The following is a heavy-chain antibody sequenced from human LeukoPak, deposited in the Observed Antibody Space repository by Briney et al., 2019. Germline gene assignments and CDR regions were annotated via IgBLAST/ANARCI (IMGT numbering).Heavy chain of an antibody. V-gene: IGHV4-39*01. CDR1: GGSISSSSYY. D-gene: IGHD3-9*01. CDR2: IYYSGST. J-gene: IGHJ5*02. CDR3: ARRLTYYDILTGYYGGRFDP. Sequence: PSETLSLTCTVSGGSISSSSYYWGWIRQPPGKGLEWIGSIYYSGSTYYNPSLKSRVTISVDTSKNQFSLKLSSVTAAGTAVYYCARRLTYYDILTGYYGGRFDPWGQGTLVTVSS.